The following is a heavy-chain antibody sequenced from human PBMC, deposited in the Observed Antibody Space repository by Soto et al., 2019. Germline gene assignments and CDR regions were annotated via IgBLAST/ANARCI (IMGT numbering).Heavy chain of an antibody. CDR1: GFTFSSYE. V-gene: IGHV3-48*03. CDR2: ISSSGSTI. Sequence: QPGGSLRLSCAASGFTFSSYEMNCVRQAPGKGLEWVSYISSSGSTIYYADSVKGRFTISRDNAKNSLYLQMNSLRAEDTAVYYCARDHKGGYYYYGMDVWGQGTTVTVSS. CDR3: ARDHKGGYYYYGMDV. J-gene: IGHJ6*02.